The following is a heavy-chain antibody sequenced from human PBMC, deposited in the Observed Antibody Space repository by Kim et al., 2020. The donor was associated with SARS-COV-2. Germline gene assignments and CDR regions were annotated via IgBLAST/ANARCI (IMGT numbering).Heavy chain of an antibody. Sequence: SETLSLTCTVSGASITSYYWSWIRQPPGKGLEWIGYRYYSGSTNYNPSLKSRVTISVDTSKTQFSLRLSSVTAADTAVYYCARDHYYYYYMDVWGKGTTVTVSS. V-gene: IGHV4-59*01. CDR1: GASITSYY. CDR3: ARDHYYYYYMDV. CDR2: RYYSGST. J-gene: IGHJ6*03.